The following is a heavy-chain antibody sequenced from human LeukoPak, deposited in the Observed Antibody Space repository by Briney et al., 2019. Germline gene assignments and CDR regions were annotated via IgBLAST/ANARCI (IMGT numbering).Heavy chain of an antibody. D-gene: IGHD1-26*01. CDR3: TRVFLKSYSDAFGI. V-gene: IGHV3-73*01. CDR2: IRSKAHNYAT. J-gene: IGHJ3*02. Sequence: PGGSLRLSCAASGFTFSGFAFHWVRQASGRGLEWVGRIRSKAHNYATVYAASVKGRFTISRDDSKNATYLQMNSLKTEDTAVYYCTRVFLKSYSDAFGIWGQGTMVTVSS. CDR1: GFTFSGFA.